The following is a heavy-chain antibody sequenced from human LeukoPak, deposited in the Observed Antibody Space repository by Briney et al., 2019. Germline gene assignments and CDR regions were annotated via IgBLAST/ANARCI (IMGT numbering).Heavy chain of an antibody. CDR3: AVHYYDSSGYYLPFDY. CDR1: GYTFTGYY. V-gene: IGHV1-2*02. CDR2: VNPNSGGT. D-gene: IGHD3-22*01. Sequence: GASVTVSYKASGYTFTGYYMHWVRQAPGQGLEWMGWVNPNSGGTNYAQKFQGRVTMTRDTSISTAYMELSRLRSDDTAVYYCAVHYYDSSGYYLPFDYWGQGTLVTVSS. J-gene: IGHJ4*02.